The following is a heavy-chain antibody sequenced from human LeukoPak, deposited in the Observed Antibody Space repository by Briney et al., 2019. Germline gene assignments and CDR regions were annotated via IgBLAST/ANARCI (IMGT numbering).Heavy chain of an antibody. CDR3: AKDRGWYFDY. V-gene: IGHV3-30*02. Sequence: PGGSLRLSCAASGFTFSSYGMHWVRQAPRKGLEWVAFIRYDGSNKYYADSVKGRFTISRDNSKNALYLQMNSLRAEDTAVYYCAKDRGWYFDYWGQGTLVTVSS. D-gene: IGHD3-10*01. CDR2: IRYDGSNK. CDR1: GFTFSSYG. J-gene: IGHJ4*02.